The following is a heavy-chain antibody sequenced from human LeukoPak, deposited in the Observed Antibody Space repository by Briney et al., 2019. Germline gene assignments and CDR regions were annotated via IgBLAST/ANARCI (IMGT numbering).Heavy chain of an antibody. Sequence: GGSLRLSCAASGFTFSSYGMYWVRQAPGKGLEWVAFIRYDGSNKYYADSVKGRLTISRDNSKNTLYLQMNSLRAEDTAVYYCAGSDTTGYIPREWDYWYFDLWGRGALVTVSS. J-gene: IGHJ2*01. D-gene: IGHD3-22*01. V-gene: IGHV3-30*02. CDR3: AGSDTTGYIPREWDYWYFDL. CDR2: IRYDGSNK. CDR1: GFTFSSYG.